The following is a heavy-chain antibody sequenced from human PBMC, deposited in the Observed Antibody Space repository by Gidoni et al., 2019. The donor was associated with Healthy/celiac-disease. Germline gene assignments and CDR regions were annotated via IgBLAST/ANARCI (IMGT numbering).Heavy chain of an antibody. Sequence: QVQLQESGPGLVKPSQTLSLTCTVSGGSISSGDYYWSWIRQPPGKGLEWIGYIYYSGSTYYNPSLKGRVTISVDTSKNQFSLKLSSVTAADTAVYYCARARTTRTGGGGFDLWGRGTLVTVSS. D-gene: IGHD2-8*02. J-gene: IGHJ2*01. CDR1: GGSISSGDYY. V-gene: IGHV4-30-4*01. CDR2: IYYSGST. CDR3: ARARTTRTGGGGFDL.